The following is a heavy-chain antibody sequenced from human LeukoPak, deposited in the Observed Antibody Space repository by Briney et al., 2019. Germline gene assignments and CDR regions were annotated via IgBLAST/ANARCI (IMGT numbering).Heavy chain of an antibody. Sequence: GGSLRLSCAASGFTFSSYWMSWVRQAPGKGLEWVANIKQDGSEKYYVDSVKGRFTISRDNAKNSLYLQMNSLRAEDTALYYCARARFLEWINNWFDPWGQGTLVTVSP. CDR3: ARARFLEWINNWFDP. V-gene: IGHV3-7*03. CDR1: GFTFSSYW. CDR2: IKQDGSEK. J-gene: IGHJ5*02. D-gene: IGHD3-3*01.